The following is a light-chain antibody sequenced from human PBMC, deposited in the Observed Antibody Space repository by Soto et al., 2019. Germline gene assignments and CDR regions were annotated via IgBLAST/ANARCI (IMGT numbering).Light chain of an antibody. CDR2: AGT. V-gene: IGKV1-9*01. Sequence: IQLTQFPSSLSASVGDRVTITCRASQDINSYLAWYQQKPGKAPNLVIYAGTSLQSGVPSRFSGSGSGTEFTLTISSLQPEDFATYYCQQLHVYPSTFGGGTKVE. J-gene: IGKJ4*01. CDR1: QDINSY. CDR3: QQLHVYPST.